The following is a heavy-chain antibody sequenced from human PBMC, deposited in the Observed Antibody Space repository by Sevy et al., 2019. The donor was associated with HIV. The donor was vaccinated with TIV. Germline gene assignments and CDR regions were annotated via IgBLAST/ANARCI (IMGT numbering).Heavy chain of an antibody. J-gene: IGHJ4*02. CDR1: GGSISNYY. V-gene: IGHV4-59*01. D-gene: IGHD2-15*01. CDR2: VFYTGNT. Sequence: SETLSLTCTVSGGSISNYYWSWIRQPPGNALQWIGYVFYTGNTNYNPSLKGRVTISVDTSKTQLSLKLNSVTAADTAVYYCARGGPLSSDKWYYLDYWGPGTLVTVS. CDR3: ARGGPLSSDKWYYLDY.